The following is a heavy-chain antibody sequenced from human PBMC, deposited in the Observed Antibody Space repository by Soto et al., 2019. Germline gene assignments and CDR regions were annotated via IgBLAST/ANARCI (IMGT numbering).Heavy chain of an antibody. CDR2: MNPNSGNT. J-gene: IGHJ5*02. D-gene: IGHD3-22*01. Sequence: QVQLVQSGAEVKKPGASVKVSCKASGYTFTSYDINWVRQATGQGLEWMGWMNPNSGNTGYAQKFPGRVTMTRNTSKRTAYMELSSLRSEDTAVYFCARGWKRYYYDSSGYYYRWFDPWGQGTLVTVSS. CDR3: ARGWKRYYYDSSGYYYRWFDP. CDR1: GYTFTSYD. V-gene: IGHV1-8*01.